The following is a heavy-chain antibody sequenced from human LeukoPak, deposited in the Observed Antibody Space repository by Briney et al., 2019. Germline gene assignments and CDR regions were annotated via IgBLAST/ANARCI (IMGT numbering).Heavy chain of an antibody. J-gene: IGHJ4*02. Sequence: SETLSLTCAVYGGSFSGYYWSWIRQPPGKGLEWIGEINHSGSTNYNPSLKGRVTISVDTSKNQFSLKLSSVTAADTAVYYCATQPRYSSSSRGGDYWGQGTLVTVSS. CDR2: INHSGST. CDR1: GGSFSGYY. V-gene: IGHV4-34*01. D-gene: IGHD6-6*01. CDR3: ATQPRYSSSSRGGDY.